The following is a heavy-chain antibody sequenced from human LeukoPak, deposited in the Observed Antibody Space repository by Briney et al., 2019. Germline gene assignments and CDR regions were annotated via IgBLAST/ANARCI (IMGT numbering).Heavy chain of an antibody. CDR3: AKHRGDAYSMFFDS. J-gene: IGHJ4*02. CDR1: GLSFDNAW. D-gene: IGHD5-24*01. CDR2: IKSKNVGETT. V-gene: IGHV3-15*01. Sequence: PGGSLRLSCVVSGLSFDNAWMSWVRQAPGKGLEWVGRIKSKNVGETTEYAAPVQGRFTISRDDSRNTVYLQMSSLRAEDTALYYCAKHRGDAYSMFFDSWGQGTLVTVSS.